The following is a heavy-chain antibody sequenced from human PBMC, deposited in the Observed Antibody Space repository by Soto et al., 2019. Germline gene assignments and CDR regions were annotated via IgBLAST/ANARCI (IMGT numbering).Heavy chain of an antibody. CDR3: AQRGDHDYGDSVDAFNI. Sequence: SGATLENPTQTLTLTCTFSGFSLSTSGVCVVLIRQPPGKALEWLALIYWDDDKRYSPSLKSRLTITKDTSKNQVVLTMTNMDPDDKPTSYCAQRGDHDYGDSVDAFNIWGQGTMVTVS. CDR2: IYWDDDK. J-gene: IGHJ3*02. D-gene: IGHD4-17*01. V-gene: IGHV2-5*02. CDR1: GFSLSTSGVC.